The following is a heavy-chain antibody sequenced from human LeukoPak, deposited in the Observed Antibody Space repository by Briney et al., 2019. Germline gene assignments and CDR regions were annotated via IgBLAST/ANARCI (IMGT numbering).Heavy chain of an antibody. V-gene: IGHV3-64*01. D-gene: IGHD5-18*01. CDR3: ARSIRAGYGLFDS. CDR1: GFTFSSYA. Sequence: VGSLRLSCAASGFTFSSYAMYWVRQAPGKGLEYVSAISSDGGKTYYANSVKGRFTISRDSSKNTLYLQMGTLRVEDMALYHCARSIRAGYGLFDSWGQGTLVTVSS. J-gene: IGHJ5*01. CDR2: ISSDGGKT.